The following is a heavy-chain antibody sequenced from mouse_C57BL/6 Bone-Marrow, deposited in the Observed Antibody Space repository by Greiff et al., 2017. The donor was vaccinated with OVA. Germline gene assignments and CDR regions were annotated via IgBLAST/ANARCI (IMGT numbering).Heavy chain of an antibody. CDR2: FHPYNDDT. CDR3: ARRGNGDAMDY. D-gene: IGHD2-1*01. V-gene: IGHV1-47*01. CDR1: GYTFTTYP. Sequence: VQRVESGAELVKPGASVKMSCKASGYTFTTYPIEWMKQNHGKSLEWIGNFHPYNDDTKYNEKFKGKATLTVEKSSSTVYLELIRLTSDDSAVYYCARRGNGDAMDYWGQGTSVTVSS. J-gene: IGHJ4*01.